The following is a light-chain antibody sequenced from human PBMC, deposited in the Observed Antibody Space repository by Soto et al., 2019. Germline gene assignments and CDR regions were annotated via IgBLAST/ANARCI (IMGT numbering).Light chain of an antibody. CDR1: SGDVGAYDR. Sequence: QSALTQPRSVSGSPGQSVTISCTGTSGDVGAYDRVSWYQHHPTKAPKLIIYDVTNRPSGVPYRFSGSKAGSTASLTIAGLQAEDEADYYWCSQAGGSARVLGGGTQRTV. CDR2: DVT. CDR3: CSQAGGSARV. J-gene: IGLJ7*01. V-gene: IGLV2-11*01.